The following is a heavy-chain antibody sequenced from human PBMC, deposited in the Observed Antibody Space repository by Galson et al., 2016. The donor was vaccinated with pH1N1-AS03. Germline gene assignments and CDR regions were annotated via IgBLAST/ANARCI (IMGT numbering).Heavy chain of an antibody. CDR3: TTDDYGDYRVTGAGTNDAFDM. D-gene: IGHD4-17*01. CDR1: GFTFSNAW. J-gene: IGHJ3*02. V-gene: IGHV3-15*01. Sequence: SLRLSCAASGFTFSNAWMSWVRQAPGKGLEWVGLIKNRENGRTTDYAAPVKGRFTISRDDSKNTLYLQMNSLKTEDTAVYYCTTDDYGDYRVTGAGTNDAFDMWGQGTMVTVSS. CDR2: IKNRENGRTT.